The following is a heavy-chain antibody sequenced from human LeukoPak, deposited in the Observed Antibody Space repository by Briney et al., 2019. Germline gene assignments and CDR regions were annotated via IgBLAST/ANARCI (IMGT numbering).Heavy chain of an antibody. V-gene: IGHV4-59*01. Sequence: PSETLSLTCTVSDGSISSYYWSWIRQPPGKGLEWIGYIYYSGSTNYNPSLKSRVTISVDTSKNQFSLKLSSVTAADTAVYYCARSGLWFGERYGMDVWGQGTTVTVSS. CDR3: ARSGLWFGERYGMDV. D-gene: IGHD3-10*01. CDR2: IYYSGST. J-gene: IGHJ6*02. CDR1: DGSISSYY.